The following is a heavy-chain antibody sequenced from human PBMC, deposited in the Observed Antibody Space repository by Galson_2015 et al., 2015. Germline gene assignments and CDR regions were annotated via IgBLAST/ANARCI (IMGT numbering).Heavy chain of an antibody. Sequence: SVKVSCKASGGTFSSYTISWVRQAPGQGLEWMGRIIPILGIANYAQKFQGRVTITADKSTSTAYMELSSLRSEDTAVYYCARWNTIAAAGLKDAFDIWGQGTMVTVSS. J-gene: IGHJ3*02. CDR1: GGTFSSYT. V-gene: IGHV1-69*02. D-gene: IGHD6-13*01. CDR2: IIPILGIA. CDR3: ARWNTIAAAGLKDAFDI.